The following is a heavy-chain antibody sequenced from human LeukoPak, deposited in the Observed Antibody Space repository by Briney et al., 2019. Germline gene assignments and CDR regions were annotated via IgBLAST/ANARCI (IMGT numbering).Heavy chain of an antibody. V-gene: IGHV1-8*01. Sequence: ASVKVSRKASVYTFTSYDINWVRQAPGQGLEWMGWMNPNSGNTGYAQKLQGRVTMTRNTSISTAYMELSSLRSEDTAVYYCARSYCSSISCRFDYWGQGTLVTVSS. J-gene: IGHJ4*02. D-gene: IGHD2-2*01. CDR1: VYTFTSYD. CDR3: ARSYCSSISCRFDY. CDR2: MNPNSGNT.